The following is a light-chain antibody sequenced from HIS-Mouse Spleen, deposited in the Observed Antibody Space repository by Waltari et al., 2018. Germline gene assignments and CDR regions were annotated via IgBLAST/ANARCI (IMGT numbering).Light chain of an antibody. CDR2: KGS. V-gene: IGLV3-25*03. J-gene: IGLJ3*02. CDR1: ALPKQY. CDR3: QSADSSGTWV. Sequence: SYELTQPPSVSVSPGQTARITCSGDALPKQYAYWYQQKPGQAPVLVIYKGSERPSGIAERFSGSSSGTTVTLTISGVQAEDEADYYCQSADSSGTWVFGGGTKLTVL.